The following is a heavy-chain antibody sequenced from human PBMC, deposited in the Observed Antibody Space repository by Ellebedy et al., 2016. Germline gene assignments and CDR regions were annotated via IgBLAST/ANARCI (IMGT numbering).Heavy chain of an antibody. J-gene: IGHJ1*01. CDR3: ARAPEGSDYGRLNYFQH. D-gene: IGHD3-22*01. Sequence: SETLSLTCTVSGGSISSYYWSWIRQPPGKGLEWVGYIYYSGSTNYNPSLKSRVTISVDTSKNQLSLKLRSVTAADTAVYYCARAPEGSDYGRLNYFQHWGQGTLVTVSS. CDR1: GGSISSYY. CDR2: IYYSGST. V-gene: IGHV4-59*01.